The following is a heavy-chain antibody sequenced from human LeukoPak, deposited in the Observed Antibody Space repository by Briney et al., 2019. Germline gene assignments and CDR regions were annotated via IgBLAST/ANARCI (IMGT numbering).Heavy chain of an antibody. V-gene: IGHV1-8*01. D-gene: IGHD5-12*01. Sequence: GASVKVSCRASGYTFSSYDTNWVRQATGQGLEWMGWMNPNSGITGYAQKFQGRVTMTRNTSISTAYMELSSLRSEDTAVYYCAYIGDADVDYWGQGTLVTVSS. CDR1: GYTFSSYD. J-gene: IGHJ4*02. CDR3: AYIGDADVDY. CDR2: MNPNSGIT.